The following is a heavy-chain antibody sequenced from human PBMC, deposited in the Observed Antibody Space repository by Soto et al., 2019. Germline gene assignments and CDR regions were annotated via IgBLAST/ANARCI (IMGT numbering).Heavy chain of an antibody. J-gene: IGHJ4*02. Sequence: GGSLRLSCAASGFTFSSYGMHWVRQAPGKGLEWVAFIWYDGSNKYYADSVKGRFTISRDNSKNTLYLQMNSLRAEDTAVYYCARDGLLDDDICAPFDYWGQGTLVTVSS. D-gene: IGHD3-16*01. CDR3: ARDGLLDDDICAPFDY. CDR1: GFTFSSYG. CDR2: IWYDGSNK. V-gene: IGHV3-33*01.